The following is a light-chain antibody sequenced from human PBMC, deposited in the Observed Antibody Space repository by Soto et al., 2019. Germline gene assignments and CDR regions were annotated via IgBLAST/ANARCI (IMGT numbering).Light chain of an antibody. CDR1: SSDVGGYNY. CDR2: EVS. V-gene: IGLV2-14*01. J-gene: IGLJ1*01. CDR3: SSYTSSSTPYI. Sequence: QSALTQPASVSGSLGQSITISCTGTSSDVGGYNYVSWYQQHPGKAPKLMIYEVSNRPSGVSNRFSGSKSGNTASLTISGLPAEDEADYYCSSYTSSSTPYIFGTGTKLTVL.